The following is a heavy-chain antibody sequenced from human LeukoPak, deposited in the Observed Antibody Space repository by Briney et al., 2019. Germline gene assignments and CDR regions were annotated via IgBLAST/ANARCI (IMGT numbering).Heavy chain of an antibody. CDR2: ISYDGSNK. D-gene: IGHD3-22*01. CDR1: GFTFSSYA. J-gene: IGHJ1*01. CDR3: ARVHSYYDSSGYLQH. V-gene: IGHV3-30*04. Sequence: GGSLRLSCAASGFTFSSYAMHWVRQAPGKGLEWVAVISYDGSNKYYADSVKGRFTISRDNSKNTLYLQMNSLRAEDTAVYYCARVHSYYDSSGYLQHWGQGTLVTVSS.